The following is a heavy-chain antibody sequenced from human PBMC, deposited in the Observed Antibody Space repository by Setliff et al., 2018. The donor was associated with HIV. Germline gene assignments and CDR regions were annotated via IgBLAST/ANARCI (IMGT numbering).Heavy chain of an antibody. CDR2: IYHSGST. V-gene: IGHV4-39*07. D-gene: IGHD4-17*01. CDR1: GGSISSSSYY. Sequence: SETLSLTCTVSGGSISSSSYYRGWIRQPPGKGLEWLGSIYHSGSTYYNPSLKSRVTISIDTSKNQFSLKLSSVTAADTAVYFCARGTAPRRGTNYGGNYPLDYWGQGTLVTVSS. CDR3: ARGTAPRRGTNYGGNYPLDY. J-gene: IGHJ4*02.